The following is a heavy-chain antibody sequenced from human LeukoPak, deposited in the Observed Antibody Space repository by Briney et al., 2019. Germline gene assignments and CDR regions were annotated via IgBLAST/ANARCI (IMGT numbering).Heavy chain of an antibody. D-gene: IGHD2-2*01. Sequence: GGSLRLSCAASGFTFSSYGMHWVRQAPGKGLEWVAVIWYDGSNKYYADSVKGRFTISRDNSKNTLYLQMNSLRAEDTAVYYCAREVDCSSTSCPAPDYWGQGTLVPVSS. V-gene: IGHV3-33*01. CDR1: GFTFSSYG. CDR2: IWYDGSNK. J-gene: IGHJ4*02. CDR3: AREVDCSSTSCPAPDY.